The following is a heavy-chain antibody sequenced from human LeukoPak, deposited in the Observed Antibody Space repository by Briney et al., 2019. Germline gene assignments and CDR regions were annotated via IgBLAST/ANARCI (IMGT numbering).Heavy chain of an antibody. J-gene: IGHJ5*02. CDR1: GFTFGNYE. Sequence: PGGSLRLSCAASGFTFGNYEMNWVRQAPGKGLEWVSYISSSGSTIHYADSVKGRFTISRDNAKNSLYLQMNSLRAEDTAVYYCAREKVNWFDPWGQGTLVTVSS. CDR2: ISSSGSTI. CDR3: AREKVNWFDP. V-gene: IGHV3-48*03.